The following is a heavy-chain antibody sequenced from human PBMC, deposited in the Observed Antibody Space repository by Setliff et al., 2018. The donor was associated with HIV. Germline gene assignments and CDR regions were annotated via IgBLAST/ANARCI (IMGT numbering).Heavy chain of an antibody. D-gene: IGHD2-15*01. V-gene: IGHV1-2*02. Sequence: GPSVKVSCKTSGYAFSDYYINWVRQAPGQGLEWVGWINPNSGATDYAQKFQGRVTMTRDTSISTAYMELSRLRSDDTAVYYCVVPAAVGAPDAFDIWGQGTKVTVSS. CDR1: GYAFSDYY. J-gene: IGHJ3*02. CDR2: INPNSGAT. CDR3: VVPAAVGAPDAFDI.